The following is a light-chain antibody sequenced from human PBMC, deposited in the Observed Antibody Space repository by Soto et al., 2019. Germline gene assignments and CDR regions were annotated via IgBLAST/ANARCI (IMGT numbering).Light chain of an antibody. Sequence: DIQMTQSPSSLSASVVDRVTITCQASHDISNYLNWYQQKPGKAPKLLIYDASNLETGVPSRFSGSGSGTDFTFTISSLQPEDIATYYCQQYDNLPRTFGGGTKVDI. J-gene: IGKJ4*01. V-gene: IGKV1-33*01. CDR1: HDISNY. CDR2: DAS. CDR3: QQYDNLPRT.